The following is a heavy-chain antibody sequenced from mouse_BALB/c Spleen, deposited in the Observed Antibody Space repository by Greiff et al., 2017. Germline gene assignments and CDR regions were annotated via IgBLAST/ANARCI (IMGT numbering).Heavy chain of an antibody. Sequence: VQLQQSGAELVKPGASVKLSCKASGYTFTSYYMYWVKQRPGQGLEWIGEINPSDGGTYFKEKFKSKATLTEDKSTSKAYMQLSSLTTEDPAVYYCTSYNCATTKLYYYAMDFWGQGTSVTVSS. D-gene: IGHD1-3*01. CDR1: GYTFTSYY. CDR3: TSYNCATTKLYYYAMDF. V-gene: IGHV1S81*02. CDR2: INPSDGGT. J-gene: IGHJ4*01.